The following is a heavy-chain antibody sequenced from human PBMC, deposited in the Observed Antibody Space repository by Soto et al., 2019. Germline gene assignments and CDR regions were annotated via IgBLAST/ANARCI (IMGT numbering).Heavy chain of an antibody. V-gene: IGHV4-34*01. CDR1: GGSFSGYY. J-gene: IGHJ5*02. D-gene: IGHD6-19*01. CDR3: ASSVFP. Sequence: SETLSLTCAVYGGSFSGYYWSWIRQPPGKGLEWIGEISHSGITNYNPSLKSRVTISVDTSKNQFSLKLSSVTAADTAVYYCASSVFPWGQGTQVTDSS. CDR2: ISHSGIT.